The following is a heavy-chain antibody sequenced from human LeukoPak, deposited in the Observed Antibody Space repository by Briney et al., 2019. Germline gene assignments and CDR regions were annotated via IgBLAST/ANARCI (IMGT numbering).Heavy chain of an antibody. Sequence: SQTLSLTCAISGDSVSSSSAAWNWIRQSPSRGLEWLGRTYYRSKWYNDYAVFVKSRITINPDTSKNQFSLQLNSVTPEDTAVYYCARMLGWGPPPAQYWYFDLWGRGTLVTVSS. CDR2: TYYRSKWYN. CDR3: ARMLGWGPPPAQYWYFDL. D-gene: IGHD7-27*01. J-gene: IGHJ2*01. V-gene: IGHV6-1*01. CDR1: GDSVSSSSAA.